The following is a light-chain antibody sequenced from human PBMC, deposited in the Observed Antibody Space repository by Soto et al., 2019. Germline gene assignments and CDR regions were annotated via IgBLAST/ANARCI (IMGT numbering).Light chain of an antibody. V-gene: IGLV2-14*01. CDR1: SSDVGGYNY. Sequence: QSALTQPASVSGSPGQSITISCTGTSSDVGGYNYVSWYQQHPGKAPKLMIYEVSNRPSGVSFRFSGSKSGNTASLTISGLQAEDEADYYCSSYTSSRAYVFGIGTKLTVL. J-gene: IGLJ1*01. CDR3: SSYTSSRAYV. CDR2: EVS.